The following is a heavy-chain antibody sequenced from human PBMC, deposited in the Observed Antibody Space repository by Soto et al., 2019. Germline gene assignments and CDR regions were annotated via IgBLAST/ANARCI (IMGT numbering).Heavy chain of an antibody. Sequence: ASVKVSCKASGYTFTSYGISWVRQAPGQGLEWMGWISAYNGNTNYAQKLQGRVTMTTGTSTSTAYMELRSLRSDDTAVYYCARADPYYDILTGSGDDYWGQGTLVTVSS. J-gene: IGHJ4*02. CDR3: ARADPYYDILTGSGDDY. CDR1: GYTFTSYG. V-gene: IGHV1-18*01. D-gene: IGHD3-9*01. CDR2: ISAYNGNT.